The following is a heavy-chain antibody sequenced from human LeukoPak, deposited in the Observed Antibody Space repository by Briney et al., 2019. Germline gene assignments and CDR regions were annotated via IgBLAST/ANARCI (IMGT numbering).Heavy chain of an antibody. J-gene: IGHJ4*02. CDR1: GYTLTELS. CDR3: ATDRGYSYGYRGDNPFDY. Sequence: ASVKVSCKVSGYTLTELSMHWVRQAPGKGLAWMGGFDPEDGETIYAQKFQGRVTMTEDTSTDTAYMELSSLRSEDTAVYYCATDRGYSYGYRGDNPFDYWGQGTLVTASS. D-gene: IGHD5-18*01. V-gene: IGHV1-24*01. CDR2: FDPEDGET.